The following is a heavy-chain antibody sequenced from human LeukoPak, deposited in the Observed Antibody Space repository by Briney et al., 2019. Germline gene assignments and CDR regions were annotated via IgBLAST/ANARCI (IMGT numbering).Heavy chain of an antibody. CDR1: GFTFSSYG. CDR3: ARVSTYYDILTGYYLDSFDY. V-gene: IGHV3-66*01. D-gene: IGHD3-9*01. CDR2: IYSGGST. J-gene: IGHJ4*02. Sequence: PGGTLRLSCAASGFTFSSYGMSWVRQAPGKGLEWVSVIYSGGSTYYADSVKGRFTISRDNSKNTLYLQMNSLRAEDTAVYYCARVSTYYDILTGYYLDSFDYWGQGTLVTVSS.